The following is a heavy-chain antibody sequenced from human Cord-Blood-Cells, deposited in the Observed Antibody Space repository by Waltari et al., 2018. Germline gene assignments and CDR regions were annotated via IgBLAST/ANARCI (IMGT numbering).Heavy chain of an antibody. J-gene: IGHJ5*02. V-gene: IGHV1-69*04. CDR2: IIPILGIA. Sequence: QVQLVQSGAEVKKPGSSVKVSCKASGGTFSSYAISWVRQAPGQGLEWMGGIIPILGIANYAQKFQGRVTMTADESTSTAYMELSSLRSEDTAVYYCARGGEGFTRFDPWGQGTLVTVSS. CDR1: GGTFSSYA. D-gene: IGHD3-10*01. CDR3: ARGGEGFTRFDP.